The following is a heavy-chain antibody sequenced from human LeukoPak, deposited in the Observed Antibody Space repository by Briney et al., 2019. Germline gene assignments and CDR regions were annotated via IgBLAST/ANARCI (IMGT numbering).Heavy chain of an antibody. D-gene: IGHD1-26*01. CDR1: GYTFTSYG. CDR3: ARVLGAAIPLDY. Sequence: ASVKVSCKASGYTFTSYGFSWVRQAPGQGLEWMGWISAYNGNTNSAQKLQGRVTMTTDTSTSTVYMELRSLRSDDTAVYYCARVLGAAIPLDYWGQGTLVTVSS. CDR2: ISAYNGNT. J-gene: IGHJ4*02. V-gene: IGHV1-18*01.